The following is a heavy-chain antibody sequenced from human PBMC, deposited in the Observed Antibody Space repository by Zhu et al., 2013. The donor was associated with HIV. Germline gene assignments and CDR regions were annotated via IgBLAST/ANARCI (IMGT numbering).Heavy chain of an antibody. CDR3: ARDSPPLQQLRPNYYYYMDS. CDR1: GGTFSSYA. D-gene: IGHD1-1*01. CDR2: ISGYNGNT. J-gene: IGHJ6*03. V-gene: IGHV1-18*01. Sequence: QVQLVQSGAEVKEPGSSVKVSCKASGGTFSSYAISWVRQAPGQGLEWMGWISGYNGNTNYAQKLQGRVTMTTDTSTSTAYMXLRSLRSDDTAVYYCARDSPPLQQLRPNYYYYMDSWAKGPRSPSP.